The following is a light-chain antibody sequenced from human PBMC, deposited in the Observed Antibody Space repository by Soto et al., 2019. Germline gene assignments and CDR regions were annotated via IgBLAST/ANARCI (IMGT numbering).Light chain of an antibody. V-gene: IGLV1-44*01. CDR1: SSNIGTNT. J-gene: IGLJ1*01. CDR3: AAWDDSLNGYV. Sequence: VLTQPPSASGTPGQRVTISCSGGSSNIGTNTVNWYQQLPGTAPKLLIYSNNQRPSGVPDRFSGSKSGTSASLAISGLQSEDEADYYCAAWDDSLNGYVFGTGTKVTVL. CDR2: SNN.